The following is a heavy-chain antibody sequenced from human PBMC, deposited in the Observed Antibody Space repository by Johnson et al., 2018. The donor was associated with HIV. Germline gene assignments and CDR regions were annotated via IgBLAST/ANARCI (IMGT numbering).Heavy chain of an antibody. CDR3: ARERPVYSSSSSHAFDI. J-gene: IGHJ3*02. CDR2: INWNGGST. D-gene: IGHD6-6*01. Sequence: MLLVESGGGVVRPGGSLRLSCAASGSTFDDYGMCWVRQAPGKGLEWVSGINWNGGSTGYADSVKGRFTISRDNAKNSLYLQMNSLSAEDTALYYCARERPVYSSSSSHAFDIWCQGTMVTVSS. V-gene: IGHV3-20*04. CDR1: GSTFDDYG.